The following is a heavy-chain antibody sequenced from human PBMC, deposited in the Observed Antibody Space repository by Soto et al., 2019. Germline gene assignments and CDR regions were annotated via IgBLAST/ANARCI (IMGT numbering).Heavy chain of an antibody. J-gene: IGHJ3*02. V-gene: IGHV3-48*01. D-gene: IGHD2-15*01. CDR1: GFTFSSYS. CDR2: ISSSSSTI. Sequence: PGGSLRLSCAASGFTFSSYSMNWVRQAPGKGLEWVSYISSSSSTIYYADSVKGRFTISRDNAKNSLYLQMNSLRAEDTAVYYCARERDVVVVAASDAFDIWGQGTMVTVSS. CDR3: ARERDVVVVAASDAFDI.